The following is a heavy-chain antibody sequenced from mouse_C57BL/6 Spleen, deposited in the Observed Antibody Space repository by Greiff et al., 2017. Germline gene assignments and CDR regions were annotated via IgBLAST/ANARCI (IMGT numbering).Heavy chain of an antibody. Sequence: DVKLQESGGGLVQPGGSLTLSCAASGFTFSDYYMYWVRQTPEKRLEWVAYISNGGGSTYYPDTVKGRFTISRDNAKNTLYLQMSRLKSEDTAMYYCARQNDALDYWGQGTSVTVSS. CDR1: GFTFSDYY. V-gene: IGHV5-12*01. CDR3: ARQNDALDY. J-gene: IGHJ4*01. CDR2: ISNGGGST.